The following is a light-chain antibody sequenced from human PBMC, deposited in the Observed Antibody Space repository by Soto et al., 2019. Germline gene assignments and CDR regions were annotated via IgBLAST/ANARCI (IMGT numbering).Light chain of an antibody. Sequence: EIVMTQSPATLSVSPGESATLSCRASQSVASHLAWYQQKPGQAPRLLIFGASVRATGIPARFSGSGSGTEFVLTIDSLQSKDFAVYYCHQYNDWPSITFGQGTRLEI. J-gene: IGKJ5*01. V-gene: IGKV3-15*01. CDR1: QSVASH. CDR2: GAS. CDR3: HQYNDWPSIT.